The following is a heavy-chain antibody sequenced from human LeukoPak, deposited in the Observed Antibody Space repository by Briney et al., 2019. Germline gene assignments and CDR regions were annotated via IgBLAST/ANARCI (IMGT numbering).Heavy chain of an antibody. J-gene: IGHJ5*02. D-gene: IGHD4-17*01. CDR2: IYYSGST. CDR1: GGSISSGGYY. V-gene: IGHV4-31*03. Sequence: SETLSLTCTVSGGSISSGGYYWSWIRQHPGKGLGWIGNIYYSGSTYYNPSLKSRVTISVDMSKNQFSLKLSSVTAADTAVYYCAREHDYGDCWFDPWGQGTLVTVSS. CDR3: AREHDYGDCWFDP.